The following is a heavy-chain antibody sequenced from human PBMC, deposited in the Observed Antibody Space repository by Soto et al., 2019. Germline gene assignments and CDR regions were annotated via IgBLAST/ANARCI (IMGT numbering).Heavy chain of an antibody. CDR1: GGSISSGDYY. CDR3: ATVDTAMVKDYYYGMDV. D-gene: IGHD5-18*01. V-gene: IGHV4-30-4*01. J-gene: IGHJ6*02. CDR2: IFYSGST. Sequence: SETLSLTCTVSGGSISSGDYYWSWIRQPPGKGLEWIGYIFYSGSTYYSPSLKSRVTISVDTSKNQFSLKLSSVTAADTAVYYCATVDTAMVKDYYYGMDVWGQGTTVTVSS.